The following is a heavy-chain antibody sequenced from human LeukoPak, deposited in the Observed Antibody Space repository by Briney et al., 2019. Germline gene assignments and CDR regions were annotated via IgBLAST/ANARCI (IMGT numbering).Heavy chain of an antibody. Sequence: GGSLRLSCAASGFTFRSYAMTWVRQAPGKGLEWVSAISGSGGTTFYADSVKGRFTISRDNSKNTLYLQMNSLRDEDTAVYYCARRSGSYWDWGQGTLVTVSS. V-gene: IGHV3-23*01. J-gene: IGHJ4*02. CDR3: ARRSGSYWD. CDR1: GFTFRSYA. CDR2: ISGSGGTT. D-gene: IGHD1-26*01.